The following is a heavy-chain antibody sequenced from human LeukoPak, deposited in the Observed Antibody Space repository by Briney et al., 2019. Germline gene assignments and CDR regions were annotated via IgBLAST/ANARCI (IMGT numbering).Heavy chain of an antibody. J-gene: IGHJ6*02. CDR2: INHNGNVN. CDR1: GFTFSSYW. V-gene: IGHV3-7*03. D-gene: IGHD3-16*01. CDR3: ARGGGLDV. Sequence: GSLRLSCTASGFTFSSYWMNWARQAPGKGLEWVASINHNGNVNYYVDSVKGRFTISRDNAKNSLYLQMSNLRAEDTAVYFCARGGGLDVWGQGATVTVSS.